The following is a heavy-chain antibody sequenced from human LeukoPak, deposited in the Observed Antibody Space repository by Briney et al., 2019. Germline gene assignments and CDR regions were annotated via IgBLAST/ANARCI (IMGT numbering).Heavy chain of an antibody. Sequence: SETLSLTCAVYGGSFSGYYWSWIRQPPGKGLEWIGSIYYSGSTYYNPSPKSRVTISVDTSKNQFSLKLSSVTAADTAVYYCARTATYYYDSSGYYPSGGYFDYWGQGTLVTVSS. D-gene: IGHD3-22*01. V-gene: IGHV4-34*01. CDR1: GGSFSGYY. CDR3: ARTATYYYDSSGYYPSGGYFDY. CDR2: IYYSGST. J-gene: IGHJ4*02.